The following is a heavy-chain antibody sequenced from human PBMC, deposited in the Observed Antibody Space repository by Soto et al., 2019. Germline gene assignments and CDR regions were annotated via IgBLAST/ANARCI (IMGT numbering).Heavy chain of an antibody. CDR3: ARPLRFLEWFQADYYGMDV. CDR1: GYTFTSYD. D-gene: IGHD3-3*01. J-gene: IGHJ6*02. CDR2: MNPNSGNT. Sequence: GASVKVSCKASGYTFTSYDINWVRQATGQGLEWMGWMNPNSGNTGYAQKFQGRVTMTRNTSISTAYMELSSLRSEDTAVYYCARPLRFLEWFQADYYGMDVWGQGTTVTVSS. V-gene: IGHV1-8*01.